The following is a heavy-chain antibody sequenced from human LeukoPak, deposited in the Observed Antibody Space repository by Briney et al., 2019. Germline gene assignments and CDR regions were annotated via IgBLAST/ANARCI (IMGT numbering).Heavy chain of an antibody. J-gene: IGHJ4*02. CDR3: AKRGVVIRVILVGFHKEAYYFDS. CDR2: ISGSGGGT. Sequence: PGGSLRLSCAVSGLTLSNYGMSWVRQAPGKGLEWVAGISGSGGGTNYADSVKGRFTISRDNPKNTLYLQMNGLRADDTAVYFCAKRGVVIRVILVGFHKEAYYFDSWGQGALVTVSS. CDR1: GLTLSNYG. D-gene: IGHD3-22*01. V-gene: IGHV3-23*01.